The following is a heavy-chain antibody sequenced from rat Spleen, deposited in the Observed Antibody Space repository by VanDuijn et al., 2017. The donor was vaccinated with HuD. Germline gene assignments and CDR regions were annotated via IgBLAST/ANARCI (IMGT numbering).Heavy chain of an antibody. CDR2: ISYGDSSGHSST. J-gene: IGHJ2*01. Sequence: EVQLVESDGGLVQPGRSLKLSCAASGFTFNNYWMSWIRQAPTKGLEWVATISYGDSSGHSSTYYRDSVKGRFTISRDNAKSTLSLQMDSLRSDDTATYYCARRHYGYTDYFDYWGQGVMVTVSS. D-gene: IGHD1-9*01. CDR3: ARRHYGYTDYFDY. V-gene: IGHV5-29*01. CDR1: GFTFNNYW.